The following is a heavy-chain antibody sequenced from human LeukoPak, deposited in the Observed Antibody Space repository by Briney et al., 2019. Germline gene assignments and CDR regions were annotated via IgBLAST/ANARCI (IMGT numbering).Heavy chain of an antibody. CDR2: IIPIFGTA. J-gene: IGHJ4*02. D-gene: IGHD1-26*01. CDR3: ASGVGATILDRFDY. CDR1: GGTFSSYA. V-gene: IGHV1-69*13. Sequence: GASVKVSCKASGGTFSSYAISWVRQAPGRGLEWMGGIIPIFGTANYAQKFQGRVTITADESTSTAYMELSSLRSEDTAVYYCASGVGATILDRFDYWGQGTLVTVSS.